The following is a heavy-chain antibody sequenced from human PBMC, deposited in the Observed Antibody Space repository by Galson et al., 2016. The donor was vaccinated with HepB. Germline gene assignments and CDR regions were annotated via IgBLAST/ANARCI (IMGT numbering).Heavy chain of an antibody. Sequence: SLRLSCAASGFTFSSYAVSWVRQAPGKGLEWISTISGSGGTTYYADSVKGRFTISRYNSKNTLFLQMNRLRAEDTAVYYCAKSWSWSFYTDTFDHWGQGTLVTVSS. CDR1: GFTFSSYA. D-gene: IGHD1-26*01. V-gene: IGHV3-23*01. CDR3: AKSWSWSFYTDTFDH. J-gene: IGHJ4*02. CDR2: ISGSGGTT.